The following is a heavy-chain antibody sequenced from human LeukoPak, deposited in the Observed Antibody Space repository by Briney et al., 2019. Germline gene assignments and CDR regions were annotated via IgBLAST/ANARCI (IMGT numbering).Heavy chain of an antibody. V-gene: IGHV4-59*01. CDR3: ARDIILGYYYDSSGYADAFDI. CDR2: IYYSGST. D-gene: IGHD3-22*01. J-gene: IGHJ3*02. Sequence: SETLSLTCTVSGGSISSYYWSWIRQPPGKGLEWIGYIYYSGSTNYNPSLKSRVRTSVDTSKKQFSLKLSSVTAADTAVYYCARDIILGYYYDSSGYADAFDIWGQGTMVTVSS. CDR1: GGSISSYY.